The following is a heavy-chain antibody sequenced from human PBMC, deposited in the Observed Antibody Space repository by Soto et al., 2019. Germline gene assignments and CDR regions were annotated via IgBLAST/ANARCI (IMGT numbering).Heavy chain of an antibody. CDR1: GGSVSSNSAA. D-gene: IGHD3-22*01. CDR3: ARDRGYYYPFDP. Sequence: SQTLSLTCAISGGSVSSNSAAWNWIRQSPSRGLEWLGRTYYRLEWYNEYAVSVKSRITINPDTSKNQFSLQLNSVTPDDTAMYYCARDRGYYYPFDPWGQGTLVTVSS. CDR2: TYYRLEWYN. V-gene: IGHV6-1*01. J-gene: IGHJ5*02.